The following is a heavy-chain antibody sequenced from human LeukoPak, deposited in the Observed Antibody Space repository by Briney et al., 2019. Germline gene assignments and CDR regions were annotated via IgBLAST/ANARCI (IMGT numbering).Heavy chain of an antibody. V-gene: IGHV3-48*03. CDR3: ARDRSKVTAYDDALDI. D-gene: IGHD2-21*02. CDR2: ISDVGTTQ. CDR1: GFTFRGYE. Sequence: GGSLRLSCAASGFTFRGYELNWVRQAPGKGLEWVSYISDVGTTQHYADSVKGRFIISRDNAKNSLYLQMNSLTTEDTAVYYCARDRSKVTAYDDALDIWGQGTMVIVSS. J-gene: IGHJ3*02.